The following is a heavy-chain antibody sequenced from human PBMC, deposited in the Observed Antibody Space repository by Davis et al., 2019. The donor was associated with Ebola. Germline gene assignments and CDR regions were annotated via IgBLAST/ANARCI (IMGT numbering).Heavy chain of an antibody. D-gene: IGHD1-26*01. V-gene: IGHV3-33*01. Sequence: GGSLRLSCAASGFTFSSYGMHWVRQAPGKGLEWVAVIWYDGSNKYYADSVKGRFTISRDNSKNTLYLQMNSLRAEDTAVYYCASQIVGARGGDYWGQGTLVTVSS. CDR3: ASQIVGARGGDY. J-gene: IGHJ4*02. CDR2: IWYDGSNK. CDR1: GFTFSSYG.